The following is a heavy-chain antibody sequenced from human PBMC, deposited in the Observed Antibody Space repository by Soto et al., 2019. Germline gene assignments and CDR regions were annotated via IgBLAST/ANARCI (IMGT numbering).Heavy chain of an antibody. J-gene: IGHJ3*02. Sequence: QVQLVQSGAEVKKPGASVKVSCKASGYTFSTYTMHWVHQAPGQRFEWMGWVNAGNGDTRYSQKFQGRVTITRDTFATTGYMDLSSLTSEDTAVYYCARASSHHDGFDMWGQGTKVTVSS. CDR1: GYTFSTYT. V-gene: IGHV1-3*01. CDR3: ARASSHHDGFDM. CDR2: VNAGNGDT.